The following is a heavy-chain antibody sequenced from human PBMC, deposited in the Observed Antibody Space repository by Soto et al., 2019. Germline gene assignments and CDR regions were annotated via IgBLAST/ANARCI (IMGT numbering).Heavy chain of an antibody. CDR2: IYYDGNS. D-gene: IGHD5-12*01. V-gene: IGHV4-30-4*01. CDR3: ARDRRWLPRGPNNWLDL. J-gene: IGHJ5*02. Sequence: LSLTCTVSGGSINSGDYYWTWVRQPPGKGLEWIGYIYYDGNSQHNPSLKSRVTMSIDTSKNQFSLNLSSVTAADTAVYYCARDRRWLPRGPNNWLDLWGQGTQVTVSS. CDR1: GGSINSGDYY.